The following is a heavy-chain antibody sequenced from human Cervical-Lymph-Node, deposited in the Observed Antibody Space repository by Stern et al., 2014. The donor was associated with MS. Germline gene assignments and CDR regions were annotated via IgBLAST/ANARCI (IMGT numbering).Heavy chain of an antibody. CDR3: AKPPPRRKWDDPNYGMDV. CDR2: IYPDDSDI. J-gene: IGHJ6*02. D-gene: IGHD1-1*01. V-gene: IGHV5-51*03. CDR1: GYTFTNNW. Sequence: VQLVQSGAEVKKPGESLKISCKGSGYTFTNNWIAWVRQMPGKGLEWMGIIYPDDSDIRYSPSLQGQVTISADKSISTAYLQWSSLKAADSALYYGAKPPPRRKWDDPNYGMDVWGQGTTVTVSS.